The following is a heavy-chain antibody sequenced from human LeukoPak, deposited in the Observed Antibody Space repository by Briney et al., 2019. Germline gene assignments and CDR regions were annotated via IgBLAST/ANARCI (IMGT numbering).Heavy chain of an antibody. CDR1: GFTFSSYG. CDR2: IWYDGTNK. CDR3: ARAAYDNSGYLTL. J-gene: IGHJ4*02. D-gene: IGHD3-22*01. V-gene: IGHV3-33*01. Sequence: GGSLRLSGVACGFTFSSYGMHWVRQAQGKGLEWVAVIWYDGTNKYYADSVKGRFTISRDSSRSTLYLQMNSLRAEDTAVYYCARAAYDNSGYLTLWGQGTLVTVSS.